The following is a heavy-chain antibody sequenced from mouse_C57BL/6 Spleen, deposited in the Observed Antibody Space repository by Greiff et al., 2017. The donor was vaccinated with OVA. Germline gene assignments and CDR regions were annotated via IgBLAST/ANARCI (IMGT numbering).Heavy chain of an antibody. Sequence: VKLQESGAELVRPGASVTLSCKASGYTFTDYEMHWVKQTPVHGLEWIGAIDPETGGTAYNQKFKGKAILTADKSSSTAYMELRSLTSEDSAVYYCTRESYSNYDYWGQGTTLTVSS. D-gene: IGHD2-5*01. CDR1: GYTFTDYE. CDR3: TRESYSNYDY. J-gene: IGHJ2*01. CDR2: IDPETGGT. V-gene: IGHV1-15*01.